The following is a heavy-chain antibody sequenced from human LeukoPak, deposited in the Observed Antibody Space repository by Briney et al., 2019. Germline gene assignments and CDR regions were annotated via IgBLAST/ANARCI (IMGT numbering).Heavy chain of an antibody. CDR3: ARGPRGVMALDY. Sequence: SETLSLTCTVSGYSISSGYYWGWIRQPPGKGLEWIGSIYHSGSTYYNPSLKSRVTISVDTSKNQFSLKLSSVTAADTAVYYCARGPRGVMALDYWGQGTLVTVSS. V-gene: IGHV4-38-2*02. J-gene: IGHJ4*02. D-gene: IGHD3-10*01. CDR1: GYSISSGYY. CDR2: IYHSGST.